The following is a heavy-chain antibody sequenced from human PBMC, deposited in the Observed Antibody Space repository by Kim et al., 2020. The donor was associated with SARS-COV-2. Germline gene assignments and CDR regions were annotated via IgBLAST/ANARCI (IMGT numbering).Heavy chain of an antibody. J-gene: IGHJ3*02. Sequence: SVKVSCKASGGTFSSYAISWVRQAPGQGLEWMGGIIPIFGTANYAQKFQGRVTITADESTSTAYMELSSLRSEDTAVYYCAAGVYCSGGSCYGGWGFDAFDIWGQGTMVTVSS. V-gene: IGHV1-69*13. CDR2: IIPIFGTA. CDR1: GGTFSSYA. D-gene: IGHD2-15*01. CDR3: AAGVYCSGGSCYGGWGFDAFDI.